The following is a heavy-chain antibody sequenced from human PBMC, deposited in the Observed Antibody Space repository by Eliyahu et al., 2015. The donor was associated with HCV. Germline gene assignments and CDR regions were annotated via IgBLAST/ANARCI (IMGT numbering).Heavy chain of an antibody. D-gene: IGHD3-10*01. Sequence: EVQLVESGGGLVKPGGSLXXSXTASGFPFSNYEMNWVRQAPGRGLEWISYISVSSSYMYYGDSVKGRFTISRDNAKNLLFLEMNNLRAEDTAVYYCARDRYYHAYWGQGTLVTVSS. V-gene: IGHV3-21*05. CDR1: GFPFSNYE. CDR3: ARDRYYHAY. CDR2: ISVSSSYM. J-gene: IGHJ4*02.